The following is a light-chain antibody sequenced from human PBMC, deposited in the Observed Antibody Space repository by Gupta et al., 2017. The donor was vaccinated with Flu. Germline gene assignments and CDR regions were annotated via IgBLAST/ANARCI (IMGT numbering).Light chain of an antibody. CDR2: LGS. CDR1: QSLLQSNGYNY. V-gene: IGKV2-28*01. CDR3: MQALHTPR. J-gene: IGKJ1*01. Sequence: DIVMTQSPLSLPVTPGEPASISCRSSQSLLQSNGYNYLDWYLQKPGQSPQLLIYLGSNRASGVPDRFSGSGSGTDFTLKISRVEAEDVGVYYCMQALHTPRFGQGTKVEIK.